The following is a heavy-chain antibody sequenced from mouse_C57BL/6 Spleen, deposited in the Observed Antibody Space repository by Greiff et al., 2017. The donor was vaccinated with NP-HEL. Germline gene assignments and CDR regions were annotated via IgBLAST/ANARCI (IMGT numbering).Heavy chain of an antibody. CDR1: GFSLSTFGMG. Sequence: QVTLKECGPGILQPSQTLSLTCSFSGFSLSTFGMGVGWIRQPSGKGLEWLAHIWWADDKYYNPALKSRLTISKDTSKNQVFLKIANVDTADTATYYCARSYYGSSYNAMDYWGQGTSVTVSS. CDR3: ARSYYGSSYNAMDY. D-gene: IGHD1-1*01. V-gene: IGHV8-8*01. CDR2: IWWADDK. J-gene: IGHJ4*01.